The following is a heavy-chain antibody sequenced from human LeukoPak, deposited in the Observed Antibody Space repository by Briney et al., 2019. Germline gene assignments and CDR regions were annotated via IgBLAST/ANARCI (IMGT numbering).Heavy chain of an antibody. Sequence: PSETLSLTCTVSGGSISRYYWSWIRQPPGKGLEWIGYIYTSGSTNYNPSLKSRVTISVDTSKNQFSLKLSSVTAADTAVYYCARVIAARPAYYYYYMDVWGKGTTVTVSS. V-gene: IGHV4-4*09. CDR3: ARVIAARPAYYYYYMDV. J-gene: IGHJ6*03. D-gene: IGHD6-6*01. CDR1: GGSISRYY. CDR2: IYTSGST.